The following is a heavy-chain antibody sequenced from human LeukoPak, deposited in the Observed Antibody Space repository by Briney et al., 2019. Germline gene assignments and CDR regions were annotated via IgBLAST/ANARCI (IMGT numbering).Heavy chain of an antibody. Sequence: SETETLLCTVSGGPKCSSNDYWGWIRQPPGKGLGWIGNIYYTGSTYYNPSLKMRVAISVDTSKNRFSLKLTSVTVADTAVYFCATLRSKDTIAAWGQGTWFTVSS. CDR2: IYYTGST. CDR1: GGPKCSSNDY. V-gene: IGHV4-39*01. J-gene: IGHJ5*02. CDR3: ATLRSKDTIAA. D-gene: IGHD2-21*01.